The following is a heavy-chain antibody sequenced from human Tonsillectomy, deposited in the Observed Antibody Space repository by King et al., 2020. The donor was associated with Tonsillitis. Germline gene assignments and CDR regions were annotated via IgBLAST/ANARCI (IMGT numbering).Heavy chain of an antibody. CDR3: TKKSVPYGTENYDAFDI. CDR1: GFSFDGYA. J-gene: IGHJ3*02. D-gene: IGHD3-10*01. CDR2: ITWNSSSI. V-gene: IGHV3-9*01. Sequence: VQLVESGGGLVQPGRSLRLSCAGSGFSFDGYAMHWVRQAPGKGLEWVSGITWNSSSIAYADSVKGRFTISRDNAKNSLYLEMNSLRAEDTASYYCTKKSVPYGTENYDAFDIWGQGTMVTVSS.